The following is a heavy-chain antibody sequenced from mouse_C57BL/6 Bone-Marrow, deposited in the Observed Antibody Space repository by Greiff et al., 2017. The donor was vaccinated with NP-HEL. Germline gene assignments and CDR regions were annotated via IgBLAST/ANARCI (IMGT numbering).Heavy chain of an antibody. J-gene: IGHJ1*03. Sequence: QVQLQQPGAELVRPGTSVKLSCKASGYTFTSYWMHWVKQRPGQGLEWIGVIDPSDSYTNYNQKFKGKATLTVDTSSSTAYMQLSSLTSEYSAVYYCARLLRSQFLLYFDVWGTGTTVTVSS. CDR3: ARLLRSQFLLYFDV. V-gene: IGHV1-59*01. D-gene: IGHD1-1*01. CDR1: GYTFTSYW. CDR2: IDPSDSYT.